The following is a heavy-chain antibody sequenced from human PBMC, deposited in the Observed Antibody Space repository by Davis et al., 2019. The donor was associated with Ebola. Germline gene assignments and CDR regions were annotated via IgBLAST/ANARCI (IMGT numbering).Heavy chain of an antibody. D-gene: IGHD1-26*01. CDR1: GYTFTAYY. J-gene: IGHJ5*02. CDR2: INPNSGGT. Sequence: ASVKVSCKASGYTFTAYYMHWVRQAPGQGLEWMGWINPNSGGTNYAQKFQGRVTMTRDTSISTAYMELSRLRSDDTAVYYCASSDAGLSNWFDPWGQGTLVTVSS. CDR3: ASSDAGLSNWFDP. V-gene: IGHV1-2*02.